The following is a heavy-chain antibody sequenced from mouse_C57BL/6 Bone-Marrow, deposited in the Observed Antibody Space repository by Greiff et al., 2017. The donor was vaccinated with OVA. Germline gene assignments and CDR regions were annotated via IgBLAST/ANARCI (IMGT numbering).Heavy chain of an antibody. CDR3: TRDQETYYSSYDWYFDV. V-gene: IGHV5-9-1*02. J-gene: IGHJ1*03. CDR1: GFTFSSYA. D-gene: IGHD2-5*01. Sequence: VQLKESGEGLVKPGGSLKLSCAASGFTFSSYAMSWVRQTPEKRLEWVAYISRGGDYIYYADTVKGRFTISRDNARNNLYLQMSSLKSEHTAMYYCTRDQETYYSSYDWYFDVWGTGTTVTVSS. CDR2: ISRGGDYI.